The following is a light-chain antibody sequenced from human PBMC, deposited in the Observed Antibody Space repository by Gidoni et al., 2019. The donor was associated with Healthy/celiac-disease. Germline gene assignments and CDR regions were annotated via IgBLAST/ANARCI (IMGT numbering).Light chain of an antibody. Sequence: SSELTQDPAVSVALGQTVRITCQGASLRSYYASWYQQKPGQAPVRVIYGKNNRPSGIPDLFSCSSSGNTASLTITGAQAEDEADYYCNSRDSSGNHLVFGGGTKLTVL. CDR2: GKN. CDR1: SLRSYY. V-gene: IGLV3-19*01. CDR3: NSRDSSGNHLV. J-gene: IGLJ2*01.